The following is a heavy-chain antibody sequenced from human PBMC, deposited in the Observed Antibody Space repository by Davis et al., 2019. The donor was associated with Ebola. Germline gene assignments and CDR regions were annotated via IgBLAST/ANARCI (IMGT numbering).Heavy chain of an antibody. V-gene: IGHV1-18*01. D-gene: IGHD6-6*01. CDR3: ARDRATHYSAAARPGWFDP. CDR2: ISAYNGNT. J-gene: IGHJ5*02. CDR1: GYTFTSYG. Sequence: ASVKVSCKASGYTFTSYGIIWVRQAPGQGLEWMGWISAYNGNTNYAQKLQGRVTMTTDTSTSTAYMELRSLRSDDTAVYYCARDRATHYSAAARPGWFDPWGQGTLVTVSS.